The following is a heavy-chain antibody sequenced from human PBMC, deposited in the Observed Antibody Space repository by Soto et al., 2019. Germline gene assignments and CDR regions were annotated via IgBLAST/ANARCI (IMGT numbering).Heavy chain of an antibody. CDR2: IYYSGST. CDR1: GGSISSGGYY. Sequence: QVQLQESGPGLVKPSQTLSLTCTVSGGSISSGGYYWSWIRQHPGKGLEWIGYIYYSGSTYYNPSLKSRVTISVDTSKNQFSLKLSSVTAADTAVYYCARDSRITMVRGSDAFDIWGQGTMVTASS. CDR3: ARDSRITMVRGSDAFDI. J-gene: IGHJ3*02. V-gene: IGHV4-31*03. D-gene: IGHD3-10*01.